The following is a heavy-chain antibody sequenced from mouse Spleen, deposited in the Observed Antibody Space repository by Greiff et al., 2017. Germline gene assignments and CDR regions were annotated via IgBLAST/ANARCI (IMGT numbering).Heavy chain of an antibody. D-gene: IGHD1-1*01. CDR3: TTSIYYYDGSLPPFAY. J-gene: IGHJ3*01. CDR2: IDPEDGDT. CDR1: GFNIKDYY. Sequence: VQLQQSGAELVRPGASVKLSCTASGFNIKDYYMHWVKQRPEQGLEWIGRIDPEDGDTEYAPKFQGKATMTADTSSNTAYLQLSSLTSEDTAVYYCTTSIYYYDGSLPPFAYWGQGTLVTVSA. V-gene: IGHV14-1*01.